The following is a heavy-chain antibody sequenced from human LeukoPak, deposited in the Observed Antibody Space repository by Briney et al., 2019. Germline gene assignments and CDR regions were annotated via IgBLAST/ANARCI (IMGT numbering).Heavy chain of an antibody. J-gene: IGHJ6*02. Sequence: ASVKVSCKASGYTFTSYGISWVRQAPGQGLEWMGWISAYNGNTNYAQKLQGRVTMTTDTSTSTAYMEPRSLRSDDTAVYYCARVGPLISSPPIRYYYYGMDVWGQGTTVTVSS. CDR2: ISAYNGNT. D-gene: IGHD6-13*01. V-gene: IGHV1-18*01. CDR3: ARVGPLISSPPIRYYYYGMDV. CDR1: GYTFTSYG.